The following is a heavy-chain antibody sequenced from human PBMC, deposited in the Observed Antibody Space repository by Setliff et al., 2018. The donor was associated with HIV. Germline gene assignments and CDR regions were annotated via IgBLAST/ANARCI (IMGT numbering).Heavy chain of an antibody. V-gene: IGHV1-3*01. CDR2: LNAGNGDT. CDR1: GDTFNNYA. J-gene: IGHJ6*02. Sequence: GASVKVSCKASGDTFNNYAVTWVRQAPGQRLEWMGWLNAGNGDTKYSQKFQGRVTITRDTSASTAYMELSSLRSEDTAVYYCASERIFEELGYYGMDVWGQGTTVTVSS. D-gene: IGHD2-15*01. CDR3: ASERIFEELGYYGMDV.